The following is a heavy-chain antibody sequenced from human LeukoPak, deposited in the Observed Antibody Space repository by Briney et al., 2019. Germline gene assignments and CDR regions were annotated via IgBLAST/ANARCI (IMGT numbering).Heavy chain of an antibody. V-gene: IGHV5-51*01. CDR2: IYPGDSDP. D-gene: IGHD6-13*01. Sequence: GESLKISCKGLGYSFTSYWIDWVRQVPGKGLEWMGIIYPGDSDPRYSTSFQGQVPLSPDKFTSTAYLQWSSLKATDTAMHYCARQESSSWYSGYYYIDIWGKGTTVTVSS. CDR1: GYSFTSYW. CDR3: ARQESSSWYSGYYYIDI. J-gene: IGHJ6*03.